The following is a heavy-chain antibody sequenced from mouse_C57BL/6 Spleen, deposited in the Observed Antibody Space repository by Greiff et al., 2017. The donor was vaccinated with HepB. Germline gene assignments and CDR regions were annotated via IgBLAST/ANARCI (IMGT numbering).Heavy chain of an antibody. CDR2: IYPGDGDT. J-gene: IGHJ3*01. CDR3: ARYSGTGGAWFAY. CDR1: GYAFSSSW. Sequence: VQLQQSGPELVKPGASVKISCKASGYAFSSSWMNWVKQRPGKGLEWIGRIYPGDGDTNYNGKFKGKATLTADKSSSTAYMQLSSLTSEDSAVYFCARYSGTGGAWFAYWGQGTLVTVSA. V-gene: IGHV1-82*01. D-gene: IGHD4-1*01.